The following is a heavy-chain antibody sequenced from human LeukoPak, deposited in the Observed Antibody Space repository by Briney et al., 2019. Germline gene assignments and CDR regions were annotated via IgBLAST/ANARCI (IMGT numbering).Heavy chain of an antibody. Sequence: GASVKVSCKVSGYTLTELSMHWVRQAPGKGLEWMGGFDPEDGETIYAQKFQGRVTMTEDTSTDTAYMELSSLRSDDTAVYYCARDRDDYSNQNWFDPWGQGTLVTVSS. CDR2: FDPEDGET. D-gene: IGHD4-11*01. J-gene: IGHJ5*02. CDR3: ARDRDDYSNQNWFDP. V-gene: IGHV1-24*01. CDR1: GYTLTELS.